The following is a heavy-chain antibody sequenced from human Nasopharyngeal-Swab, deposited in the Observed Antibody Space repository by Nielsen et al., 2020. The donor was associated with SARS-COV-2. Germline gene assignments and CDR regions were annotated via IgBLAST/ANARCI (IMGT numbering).Heavy chain of an antibody. CDR2: IRSKAYGGTT. J-gene: IGHJ4*02. V-gene: IGHV3-49*04. D-gene: IGHD3-3*01. Sequence: GESLKISCTASGFIFGDYAMSWVRQAPGKGLEWVGFIRSKAYGGTTEYAASVKGRFTISRDDSKSIAYLQMNSLKTEDTAVYYCTRNDFWSGYSDYWGQGTLVTVSS. CDR1: GFIFGDYA. CDR3: TRNDFWSGYSDY.